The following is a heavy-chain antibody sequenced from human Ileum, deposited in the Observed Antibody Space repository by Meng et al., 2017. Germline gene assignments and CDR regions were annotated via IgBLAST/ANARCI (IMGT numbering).Heavy chain of an antibody. D-gene: IGHD3-10*01. CDR1: GFTFDDYT. CDR2: ISWDGGST. CDR3: AKDGYFFGSGSYCDY. J-gene: IGHJ4*02. V-gene: IGHV3-43*01. Sequence: GESLKISCAASGFTFDDYTMHWVRQVPGKGLEWVSLISWDGGSTFYADSVKGRFTISRDNSKNSLYLQMNSLRAEDTALYYCAKDGYFFGSGSYCDYWGQGKLVTVSS.